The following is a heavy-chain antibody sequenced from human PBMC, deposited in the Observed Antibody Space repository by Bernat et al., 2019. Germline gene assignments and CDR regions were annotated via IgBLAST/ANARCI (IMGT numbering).Heavy chain of an antibody. CDR2: VKSKSDGGTI. J-gene: IGHJ4*02. CDR1: GFTFSEAW. D-gene: IGHD1-26*01. CDR3: TTGATH. Sequence: EAQLVESGGGLVKPGGSLRLSCAASGFTFSEAWMYWVRQAPGKGLEWVARVKSKSDGGTIDYAAPVKGRFTISRDDLRSTLYLQMNSLKPEDTAVYYCTTGATHWGQGTLVTVSS. V-gene: IGHV3-15*01.